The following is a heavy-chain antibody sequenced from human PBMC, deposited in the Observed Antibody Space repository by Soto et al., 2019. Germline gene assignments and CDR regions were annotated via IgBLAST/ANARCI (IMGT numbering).Heavy chain of an antibody. D-gene: IGHD6-19*01. J-gene: IGHJ4*02. Sequence: QVQLVQSGAEVKKPGASVKVSCKASGYTFTSYDIKWVRQATGQGLEWMGWMNASPGRTGLAQKFQGRVTMISNTSISTAYLEMSSLTSDDTVVYYCARGRIVAGSVDYWGQGTLVTVSS. CDR2: MNASPGRT. CDR3: ARGRIVAGSVDY. V-gene: IGHV1-8*01. CDR1: GYTFTSYD.